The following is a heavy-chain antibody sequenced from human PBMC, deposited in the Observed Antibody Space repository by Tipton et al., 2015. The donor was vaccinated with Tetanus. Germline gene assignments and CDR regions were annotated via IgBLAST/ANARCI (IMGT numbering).Heavy chain of an antibody. CDR3: AKALIVVVPPFGP. CDR2: ISYDGSNK. Sequence: RSLRLSCAASGFTFSSYGMHWVRQAPGKGLEWVAVISYDGSNKYYADSVKGRFTISRDNSKNTLYLQMNSLRAEDTAVYYCAKALIVVVPPFGPWGQGTLVTVSS. V-gene: IGHV3-30*18. CDR1: GFTFSSYG. D-gene: IGHD3-22*01. J-gene: IGHJ5*02.